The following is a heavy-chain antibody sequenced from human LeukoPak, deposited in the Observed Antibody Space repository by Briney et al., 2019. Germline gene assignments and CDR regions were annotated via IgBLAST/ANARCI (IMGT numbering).Heavy chain of an antibody. D-gene: IGHD3-10*01. J-gene: IGHJ4*02. CDR2: IYPGESET. Sequence: GESLKISCKGSGYSFSNYWIGWVRQMPGKGLEWMGIIYPGESETRYSPSFQGQVTISVDKSISTAYLQWGSLKASDTAMYYCANWRFGEFTFDYWGQGTLVIVSS. CDR1: GYSFSNYW. CDR3: ANWRFGEFTFDY. V-gene: IGHV5-51*01.